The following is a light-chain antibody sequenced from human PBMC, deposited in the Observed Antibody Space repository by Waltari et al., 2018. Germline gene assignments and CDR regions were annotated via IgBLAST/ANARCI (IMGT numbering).Light chain of an antibody. CDR3: CSYAGSSTVV. J-gene: IGLJ2*01. V-gene: IGLV2-23*02. CDR2: EVT. Sequence: QSALTQPASVSGSPGQSITISCTGTSRDVGSNNLVPWYQQHPSKAPQLMIYEVTERPSGVSNRFSGSKSGNTASLTISGLQAEDEADYYCCSYAGSSTVVFGGGTKLTVL. CDR1: SRDVGSNNL.